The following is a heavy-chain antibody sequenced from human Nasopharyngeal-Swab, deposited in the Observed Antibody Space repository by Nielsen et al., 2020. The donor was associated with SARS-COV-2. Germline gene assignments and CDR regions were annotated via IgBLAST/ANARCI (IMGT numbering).Heavy chain of an antibody. CDR2: ISYDGSNK. V-gene: IGHV3-30*03. D-gene: IGHD1-1*01. Sequence: GESLKISCAASGFTFSSYGMHWVRQAPGKGLEWVAVISYDGSNKYYADSVKGRFTISRDNSKNTLYLQMNSLRAEDTAVYYCARDLIPNVEQLEPSYYYYYYGMDVWGQGATVTVSS. J-gene: IGHJ6*02. CDR3: ARDLIPNVEQLEPSYYYYYYGMDV. CDR1: GFTFSSYG.